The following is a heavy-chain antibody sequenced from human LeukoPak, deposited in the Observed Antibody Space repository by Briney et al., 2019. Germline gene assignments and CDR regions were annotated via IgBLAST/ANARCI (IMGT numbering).Heavy chain of an antibody. Sequence: ASVKVSCKASGYTFTSYGISWVRQAPGQGLEWMGWISAYNGNTNYAQKLQGRVTMTTDTSTSTAYMELRSLRSDDTAVYYCARVVDISWTHSTDAFDIWGQGTMVTVSS. D-gene: IGHD5-12*01. V-gene: IGHV1-18*01. J-gene: IGHJ3*02. CDR3: ARVVDISWTHSTDAFDI. CDR2: ISAYNGNT. CDR1: GYTFTSYG.